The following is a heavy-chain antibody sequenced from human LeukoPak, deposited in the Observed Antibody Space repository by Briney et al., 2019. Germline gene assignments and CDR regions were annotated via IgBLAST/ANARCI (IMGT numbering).Heavy chain of an antibody. CDR1: GGTFSSYA. CDR3: ARAHHSWNDWEAFDY. V-gene: IGHV1-69*13. CDR2: IIPIFGTA. D-gene: IGHD1-1*01. J-gene: IGHJ4*02. Sequence: ASVKVSCKASGGTFSSYAISWVRQAPGQGLEWMGGIIPIFGTANYARKFQGRVTITADESTSTAYMELSSLRSEDTAVYYCARAHHSWNDWEAFDYWGQGTLVTVSS.